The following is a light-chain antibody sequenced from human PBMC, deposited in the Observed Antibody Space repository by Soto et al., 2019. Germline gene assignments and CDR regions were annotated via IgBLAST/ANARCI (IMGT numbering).Light chain of an antibody. CDR2: RNS. CDR1: QSLVGSDGVTY. Sequence: IVMTQTPLSSRVILGQPASISCRSSQSLVGSDGVTYLTWLQQRPGQPPRLLIYRNSARFLGAPDRFRGSGAGTDFTLEISRVEPEDVGIYYCMQAKDHPHTFGQGTKLEIE. J-gene: IGKJ2*01. CDR3: MQAKDHPHT. V-gene: IGKV2-24*01.